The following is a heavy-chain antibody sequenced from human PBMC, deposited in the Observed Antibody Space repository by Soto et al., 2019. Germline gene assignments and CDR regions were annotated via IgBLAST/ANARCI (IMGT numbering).Heavy chain of an antibody. CDR2: ISSSSSTI. V-gene: IGHV3-48*02. CDR3: ARDLSPVTIFGVGNNWFDP. D-gene: IGHD3-3*01. Sequence: GGSLRLSCAASGFTFSSYSMNWVRQAPGKGLEWVSYISSSSSTIYYADSVKGRFTISRDNAKSSLYLQMNSLRDEDTAVYYCARDLSPVTIFGVGNNWFDPWGQGTLVTVSS. CDR1: GFTFSSYS. J-gene: IGHJ5*02.